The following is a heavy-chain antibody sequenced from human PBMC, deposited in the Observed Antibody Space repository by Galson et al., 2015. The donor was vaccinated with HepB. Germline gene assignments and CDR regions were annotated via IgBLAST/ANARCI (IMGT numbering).Heavy chain of an antibody. V-gene: IGHV3-33*01. CDR1: GFTFSSYG. CDR2: IWYDGSNK. Sequence: SLRLSCAASGFTFSSYGMHWVRQAPGKGLEWVAVIWYDGSNKYYADSVKGQFTISRDNSKNTLYLQMNSLRAEDTAVYYCAREGVVVVAATLQNYYGMDVWGQGTTVTVSS. CDR3: AREGVVVVAATLQNYYGMDV. D-gene: IGHD2-15*01. J-gene: IGHJ6*02.